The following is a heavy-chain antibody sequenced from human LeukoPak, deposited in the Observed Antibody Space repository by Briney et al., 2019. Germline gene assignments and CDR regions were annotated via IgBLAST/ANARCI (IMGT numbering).Heavy chain of an antibody. CDR3: ARASRSVVVPAAIEDYYYYMDV. CDR2: IIPIFGTA. V-gene: IGHV1-69*05. CDR1: GGTLSSYA. J-gene: IGHJ6*03. Sequence: GASVKVSCKASGGTLSSYAISWVRQAPGQGLEWMGGIIPIFGTANYAQKFQGRVTITTDESTSTAYMELSSLRSEDTAVYYCARASRSVVVPAAIEDYYYYMDVWGKGTTVTASS. D-gene: IGHD2-2*01.